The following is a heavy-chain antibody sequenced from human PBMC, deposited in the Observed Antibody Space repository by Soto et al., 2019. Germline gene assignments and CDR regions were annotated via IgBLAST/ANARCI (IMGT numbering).Heavy chain of an antibody. V-gene: IGHV4-59*01. CDR3: ARDYYDSSGYYGFDY. CDR1: GGSISSYY. CDR2: IYYSGST. J-gene: IGHJ4*02. Sequence: SETLSLTCTVSGGSISSYYWSWIRQPPGKGLEWIGYIYYSGSTNYNPSLKSRVTISEDTSKNQFSLKLSSVTAADTAVYYCARDYYDSSGYYGFDYWGQGTLVTVSS. D-gene: IGHD3-22*01.